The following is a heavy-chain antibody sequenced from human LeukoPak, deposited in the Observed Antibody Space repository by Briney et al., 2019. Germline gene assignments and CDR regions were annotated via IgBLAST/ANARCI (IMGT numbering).Heavy chain of an antibody. J-gene: IGHJ4*02. V-gene: IGHV4-4*02. CDR1: GGSISSSNW. CDR2: IYRSGST. CDR3: ARGLQTWSRDPFDY. Sequence: SETLSLTCAVSGGSISSSNWWSWVRQPPGKGLEWIGEIYRSGSTNYNPSLESRVTISIDTSKNQFFLTLRSMTAADTAVYYCARGLQTWSRDPFDYWGQGNLVTVSS. D-gene: IGHD2-8*01.